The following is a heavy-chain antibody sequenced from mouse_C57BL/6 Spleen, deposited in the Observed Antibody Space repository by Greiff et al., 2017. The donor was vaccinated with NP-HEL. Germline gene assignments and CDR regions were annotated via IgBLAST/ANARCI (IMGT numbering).Heavy chain of an antibody. CDR1: GFTFSSYA. Sequence: DVMLVESGEGLVKPGGSLKLSCAASGFTFSSYAMSWVRQTPEKRLEWVAYISSGGDYIYYADTVKGRFTISRDNARNTLYLQMSSLKSEDTAMYYCTRANWAYYFDYWGQGTTLTVSS. CDR2: ISSGGDYI. CDR3: TRANWAYYFDY. D-gene: IGHD4-1*01. J-gene: IGHJ2*01. V-gene: IGHV5-9-1*02.